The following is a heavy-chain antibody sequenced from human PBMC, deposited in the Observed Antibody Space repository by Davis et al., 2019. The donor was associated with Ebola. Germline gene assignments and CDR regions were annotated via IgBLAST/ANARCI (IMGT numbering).Heavy chain of an antibody. Sequence: SETLSLTCTVSGGSISSHYWSWIRQPPGKGLEWIGYVYYSGSTNYNPSHKSRVTISVDTSKNQFSLKLSSVTAADTAMYYCARGHGDYGNDAFDIWGQGTMVTVSS. D-gene: IGHD4-17*01. CDR3: ARGHGDYGNDAFDI. J-gene: IGHJ3*02. CDR1: GGSISSHY. CDR2: VYYSGST. V-gene: IGHV4-59*08.